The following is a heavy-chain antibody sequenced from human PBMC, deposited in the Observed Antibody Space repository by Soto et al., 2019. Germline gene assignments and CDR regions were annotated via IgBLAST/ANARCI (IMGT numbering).Heavy chain of an antibody. J-gene: IGHJ6*02. CDR1: GFTFSSYG. V-gene: IGHV3-30*18. D-gene: IGHD6-13*01. CDR2: ISYDGSNK. Sequence: QVQLVESGGGVVQPGRSLRLSCAASGFTFSSYGMHWVRQAPGKGLEWVAVISYDGSNKYYADSVKGRFTISRDNSKNXLXLXXKSLRAEDTAVYYCAKSFRYSSSWYVYYYYYGMEVWGQGTTVPVSS. CDR3: AKSFRYSSSWYVYYYYYGMEV.